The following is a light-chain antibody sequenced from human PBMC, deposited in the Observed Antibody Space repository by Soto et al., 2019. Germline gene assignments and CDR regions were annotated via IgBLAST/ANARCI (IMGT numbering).Light chain of an antibody. V-gene: IGKV3-20*01. Sequence: ETLMTQSLAALAPHPGDVHTRSCRGSQSVGSKFAWYQQKPAQAPRLLIYGTSSRATGIPDRFSGSGSGTDFTLTISRLEPEDFAVYYCQQYGKSPITFGQGTQLEIK. CDR3: QQYGKSPIT. CDR2: GTS. CDR1: QSVGSK. J-gene: IGKJ5*01.